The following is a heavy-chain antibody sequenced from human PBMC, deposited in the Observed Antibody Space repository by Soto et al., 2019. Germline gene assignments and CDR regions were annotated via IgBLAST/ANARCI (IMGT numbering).Heavy chain of an antibody. J-gene: IGHJ3*02. CDR3: AKDLTPIQLFDAFDI. CDR2: ISGSGGST. CDR1: GFTFSSYA. Sequence: GGSLRLSCAASGFTFSSYAMSWVRQAPGKGLEWVSAISGSGGSTYYADSVKGRFTISRDNSKNTQYLQMNSLRAEATAVYYCAKDLTPIQLFDAFDIWGQGTMVTVSS. V-gene: IGHV3-23*01. D-gene: IGHD5-18*01.